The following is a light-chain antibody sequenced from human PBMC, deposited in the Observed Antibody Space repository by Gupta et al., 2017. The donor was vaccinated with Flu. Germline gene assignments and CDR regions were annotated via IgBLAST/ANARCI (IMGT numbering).Light chain of an antibody. CDR1: QSVSRY. CDR3: QQRSNRPPYT. CDR2: EAS. J-gene: IGKJ2*01. V-gene: IGKV3-11*01. Sequence: APLSLSPGERATLSCMASQSVSRYLAWYHQKPGQAPRLLIYEASNRATGIPARFSGSGSGTDFTLTISSLEPEDFAVYYCQQRSNRPPYTFGQGTKLQIK.